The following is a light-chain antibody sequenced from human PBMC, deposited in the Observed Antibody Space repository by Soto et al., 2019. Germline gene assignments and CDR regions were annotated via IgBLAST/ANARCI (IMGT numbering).Light chain of an antibody. J-gene: IGKJ2*01. CDR2: LAS. V-gene: IGKV1-39*01. CDR3: QQSYSTPYT. CDR1: QNVATY. Sequence: DIQMTQSPSSLSESIGDRVTISCRASQNVATYLNWYQQKPGKAPKLLIYLASTLQRGVPSTFSGSGSGTDFTLTISSLQPEDVAAYFCQQSYSTPYTFVRGTKLEIK.